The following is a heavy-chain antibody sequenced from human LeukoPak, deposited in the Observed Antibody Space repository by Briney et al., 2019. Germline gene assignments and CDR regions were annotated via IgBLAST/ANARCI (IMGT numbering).Heavy chain of an antibody. J-gene: IGHJ4*02. V-gene: IGHV4-34*01. CDR1: GGSFSGYY. Sequence: PSETLSLTCAVYGGSFSGYYWSWIRQPPGKGLEWIGEINHSGSTNYNPSLKSRVTISVDTSKNQFSLKLSSVTAADTAVYYCARDSSGRTFDYWGQGTLVTVSS. CDR3: ARDSSGRTFDY. D-gene: IGHD3-22*01. CDR2: INHSGST.